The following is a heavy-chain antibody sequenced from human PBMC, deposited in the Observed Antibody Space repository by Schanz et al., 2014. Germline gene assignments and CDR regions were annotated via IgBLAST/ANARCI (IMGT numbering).Heavy chain of an antibody. J-gene: IGHJ4*02. CDR3: ARDRLECGAECYSVEVFEI. CDR1: GGTFSSFG. Sequence: VQLEQSGAEVKKPGSSVKVSCKASGGTFSSFGINWVRQAPGQGLEWMGRIIPSLDVGNYAQQFQGRVTFTADKSTSTAYMELSGLRSEDTAVYYCARDRLECGAECYSVEVFEIWGQGTLVIVSS. D-gene: IGHD2-21*01. V-gene: IGHV1-69*04. CDR2: IIPSLDVG.